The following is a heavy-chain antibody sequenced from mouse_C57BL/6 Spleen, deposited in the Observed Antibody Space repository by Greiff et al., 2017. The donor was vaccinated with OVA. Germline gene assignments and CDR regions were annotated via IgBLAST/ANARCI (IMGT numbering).Heavy chain of an antibody. J-gene: IGHJ4*01. D-gene: IGHD1-1*01. Sequence: QVHVKQSGAELVKPGASVKISCKASGYAFSSYWMNWVKQRPGKGLEWIGQIYPGDGDTNYNGKFKGKATLTADKSSSTAYMQISSLTSEDSAVYVCARSGYYEGYAMDYWGQGTSVTVSS. CDR2: IYPGDGDT. CDR1: GYAFSSYW. CDR3: ARSGYYEGYAMDY. V-gene: IGHV1-80*01.